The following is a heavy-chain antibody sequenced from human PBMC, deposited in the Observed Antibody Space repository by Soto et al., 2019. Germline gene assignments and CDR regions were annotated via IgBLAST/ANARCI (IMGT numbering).Heavy chain of an antibody. CDR3: ARDLWGYCSGGSCNHFDY. J-gene: IGHJ4*02. Sequence: EVQLVESGGGLVKPGGSLRLSCAASGFTFSSYSMNWVRQAPGKGLEWVSSISSSSSYIYYADSVKGRFTISRDNAKNSLYLQMNSLRAEDTAVYYCARDLWGYCSGGSCNHFDYWGQGTLVTVSS. CDR2: ISSSSSYI. D-gene: IGHD2-15*01. V-gene: IGHV3-21*01. CDR1: GFTFSSYS.